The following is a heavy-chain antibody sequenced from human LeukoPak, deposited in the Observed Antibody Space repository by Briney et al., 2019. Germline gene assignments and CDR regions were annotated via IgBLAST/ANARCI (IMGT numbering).Heavy chain of an antibody. D-gene: IGHD2-2*01. CDR2: INWSGGST. Sequence: GGSLKLSCAISGLTSHDYAMTWVRQAPGKGLEWVSGINWSGGSTGYADPLRGRFTISRDNAKNSLYLQMDSLRAEDTALYYCARAPITSPFYFDYWGQGTLVTVSS. V-gene: IGHV3-20*04. J-gene: IGHJ4*02. CDR1: GLTSHDYA. CDR3: ARAPITSPFYFDY.